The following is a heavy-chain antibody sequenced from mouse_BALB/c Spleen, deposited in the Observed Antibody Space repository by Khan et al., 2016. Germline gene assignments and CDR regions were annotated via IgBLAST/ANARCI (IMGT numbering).Heavy chain of an antibody. D-gene: IGHD2-4*01. Sequence: QVQLKQSGPSLVQPSQSLSITCTVSGFSLTTYVVHWVSQSPGKGLEWLGVIWSGGNTAYNAAFLSSMSLTKDNSKSQAFFTMNSQQANDTALYYLAKVDDYDSDEAWFAYWGQGALVTVYA. CDR3: AKVDDYDSDEAWFAY. CDR1: GFSLTTYV. J-gene: IGHJ3*01. V-gene: IGHV2-5-1*01. CDR2: IWSGGNT.